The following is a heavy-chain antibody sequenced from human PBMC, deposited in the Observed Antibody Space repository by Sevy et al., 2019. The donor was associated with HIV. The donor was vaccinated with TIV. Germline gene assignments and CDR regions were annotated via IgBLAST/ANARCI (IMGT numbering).Heavy chain of an antibody. D-gene: IGHD2-15*01. V-gene: IGHV3-30*04. Sequence: GGSRRLSCAASGFTFGHYAMHWVRQAPGEGLAWVAFISYEGRDKFYADSVKGRFTISRDNSRNTLYVQMNSLRVEDTAVYYCATEGARGGDAFDIWGQGTMVTVSS. CDR1: GFTFGHYA. CDR3: ATEGARGGDAFDI. J-gene: IGHJ3*02. CDR2: ISYEGRDK.